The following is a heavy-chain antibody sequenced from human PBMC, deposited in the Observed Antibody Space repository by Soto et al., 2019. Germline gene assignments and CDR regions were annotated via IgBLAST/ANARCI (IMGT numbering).Heavy chain of an antibody. Sequence: ASVKVSCKTSGYNFNAYYIHWVRQAPGQGLEWMAWINPNSGGPHYAQKFQGRVTVTSDTSISTAYMELSGLTSDDTAVYYCARSCYHFWRGYHCSWGQGTRATVSS. J-gene: IGHJ5*02. CDR1: GYNFNAYY. CDR3: ARSCYHFWRGYHCS. D-gene: IGHD3-3*01. CDR2: INPNSGGP. V-gene: IGHV1-2*02.